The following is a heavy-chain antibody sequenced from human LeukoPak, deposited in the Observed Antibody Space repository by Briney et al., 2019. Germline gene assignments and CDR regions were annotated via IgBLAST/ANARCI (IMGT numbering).Heavy chain of an antibody. CDR3: TRRSDSSGFDY. V-gene: IGHV3-73*01. Sequence: PGGSLRLSCAASGFIFSRYTINWVRQAPGKGLEWVGRIRSKANSYATAYAASVKGRFTISRDDSKNTAYLQMNSLKTEDTAVYYCTRRSDSSGFDYWGQGTLVTVSS. CDR1: GFIFSRYT. J-gene: IGHJ4*02. D-gene: IGHD3-22*01. CDR2: IRSKANSYAT.